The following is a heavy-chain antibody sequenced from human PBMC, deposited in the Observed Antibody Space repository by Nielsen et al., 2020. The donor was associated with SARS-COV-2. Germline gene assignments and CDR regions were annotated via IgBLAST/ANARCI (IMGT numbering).Heavy chain of an antibody. Sequence: SETLSPTCTVSGGSISSYYWSWIRQPPGKGLEWIGYIYYSGSTNYNPSLKSRLTISVDTSRNQFSLNLRSVTAADTAVYYCARSAAYYDFWSGYSLDSWGQGSLVTVSS. D-gene: IGHD3-3*01. CDR1: GGSISSYY. J-gene: IGHJ4*02. CDR3: ARSAAYYDFWSGYSLDS. V-gene: IGHV4-59*08. CDR2: IYYSGST.